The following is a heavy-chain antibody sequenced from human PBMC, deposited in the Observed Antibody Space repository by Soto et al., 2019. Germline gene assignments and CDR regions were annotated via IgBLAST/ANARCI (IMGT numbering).Heavy chain of an antibody. D-gene: IGHD2-15*01. Sequence: QVQLVQSGAEVKKPGASVKVSCKASGYTFTSYYMHWVRQAPGQGLEWMGIINPSGGSTSYAQKFKGRVTRTRNTSTSTVYMELSSLRSEDTAVYYCARFGGGYCSGGSCQNKDNWFDPWGQGTLVTVSS. CDR3: ARFGGGYCSGGSCQNKDNWFDP. CDR2: INPSGGST. J-gene: IGHJ5*02. CDR1: GYTFTSYY. V-gene: IGHV1-46*01.